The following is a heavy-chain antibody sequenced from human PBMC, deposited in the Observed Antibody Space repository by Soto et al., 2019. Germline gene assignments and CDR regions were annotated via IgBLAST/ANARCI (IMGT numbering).Heavy chain of an antibody. CDR3: ARGQKYYDFWSGENYYMDV. CDR2: MNPNSGNT. J-gene: IGHJ6*03. CDR1: GYTFTSYD. Sequence: ASVKVSCKASGYTFTSYDINCVRQATGQGLEWMGWMNPNSGNTGYAQKFQGRVTMTRNTSISTAYMELSSLRSEDTAVYYCARGQKYYDFWSGENYYMDVWGKGTTVTVSS. D-gene: IGHD3-3*01. V-gene: IGHV1-8*01.